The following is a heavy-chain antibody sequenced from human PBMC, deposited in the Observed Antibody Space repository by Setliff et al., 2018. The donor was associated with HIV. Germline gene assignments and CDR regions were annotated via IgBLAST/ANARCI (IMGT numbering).Heavy chain of an antibody. CDR3: ARLRSELGVSDYYYMDV. Sequence: SETLSLTCTVSGGSISNYYWNWIRQSPGKGLEVIGYVDDTGSTDYNPSLTSRVTISVDTSKNQFSLKLTSVTAAVTAVYYCARLRSELGVSDYYYMDVWGKGTTVTVSS. CDR2: VDDTGST. D-gene: IGHD1-26*01. CDR1: GGSISNYY. V-gene: IGHV4-59*08. J-gene: IGHJ6*03.